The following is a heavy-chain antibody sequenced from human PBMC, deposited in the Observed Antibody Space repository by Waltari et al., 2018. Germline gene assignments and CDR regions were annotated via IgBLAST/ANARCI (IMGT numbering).Heavy chain of an antibody. Sequence: QVQLQESGPGLVKPSETLSLTCTVSGGSISSYYWSWIRQPPGKGLAGIGYIYYSGSTNYNPSLKSRVTIAVDTSKNQFSLKLSSVTAADTAVYYCARERPSSGWSIGAFDIWGQGTMVTVSS. D-gene: IGHD6-19*01. V-gene: IGHV4-59*01. J-gene: IGHJ3*02. CDR2: IYYSGST. CDR3: ARERPSSGWSIGAFDI. CDR1: GGSISSYY.